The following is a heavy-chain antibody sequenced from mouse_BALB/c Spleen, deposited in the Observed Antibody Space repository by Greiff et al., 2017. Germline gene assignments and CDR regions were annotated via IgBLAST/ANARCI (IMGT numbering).Heavy chain of an antibody. CDR1: GFAFSSYD. CDR3: ARHGRFGKYREY. V-gene: IGHV5-12-1*01. J-gene: IGHJ2*01. Sequence: EVQGVESGGGLVKPGGSLKLSCAASGFAFSSYDMSWVRQTPEKRLEWVAYISSGGGSTYYPDTVKGRFTISRDNAKNTLYLQMSSLKSEDTAMYYCARHGRFGKYREYWGQGTTLTVSS. D-gene: IGHD2-1*01. CDR2: ISSGGGST.